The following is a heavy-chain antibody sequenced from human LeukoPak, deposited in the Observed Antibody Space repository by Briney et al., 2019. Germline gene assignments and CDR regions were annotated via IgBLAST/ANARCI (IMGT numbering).Heavy chain of an antibody. Sequence: ASVKVSCKASGYTFTGYYMHWVRQAPGQGLEWMGWINPNSGGTNYAQKFQGRVTTTRDTSISTAYMELSRLRSDDTAVYYCARSVVPAWRSWFDPWGQGTLVTVSS. CDR3: ARSVVPAWRSWFDP. CDR1: GYTFTGYY. D-gene: IGHD2-2*01. CDR2: INPNSGGT. J-gene: IGHJ5*02. V-gene: IGHV1-2*02.